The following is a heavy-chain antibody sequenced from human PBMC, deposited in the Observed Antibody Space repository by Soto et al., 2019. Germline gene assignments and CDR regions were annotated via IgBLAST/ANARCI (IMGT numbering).Heavy chain of an antibody. Sequence: SGPTLVNPTQTLTLTCTFAGFSLSTSAMCVSWIRQPPGKALEWLARIDWDDDKFYSTSLKTRLTISKDTSKNQVVLTMFNMGPVDTATYYCARTAATDTWYYFDYWGQGTRVTVSS. V-gene: IGHV2-70*17. J-gene: IGHJ4*02. D-gene: IGHD6-13*01. CDR3: ARTAATDTWYYFDY. CDR1: GFSLSTSAMC. CDR2: IDWDDDK.